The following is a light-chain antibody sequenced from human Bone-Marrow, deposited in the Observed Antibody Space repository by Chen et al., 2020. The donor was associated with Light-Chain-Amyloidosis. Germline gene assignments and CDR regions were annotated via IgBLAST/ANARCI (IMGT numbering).Light chain of an antibody. CDR1: SGSIASNY. V-gene: IGLV6-57*01. CDR2: EDN. Sequence: NFMLTQPHSVSESPGKTVTIYCTRSSGSIASNYVQWYQQRPGSSPTTVIYEDNQRPSAVPDRFSGSIDSSSNSASLALSGLKTEEEADYYCQSYDSSNVVFGGGTKLTVL. CDR3: QSYDSSNVV. J-gene: IGLJ2*01.